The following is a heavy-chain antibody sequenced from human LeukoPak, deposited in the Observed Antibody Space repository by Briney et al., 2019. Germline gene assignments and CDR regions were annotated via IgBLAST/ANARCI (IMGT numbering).Heavy chain of an antibody. CDR2: IIPIFVTA. V-gene: IGHV1-69*05. Sequence: ASVKVSCKASGGTFSSYAISWGPQAPGQGREWMGRIIPIFVTANYAQHFQGRVTITTDESTSTAYMELSSLRSEDTAVYYCARSRLGRLSHPKHSEYFQHWGQGTLVTVSS. CDR3: ARSRLGRLSHPKHSEYFQH. CDR1: GGTFSSYA. J-gene: IGHJ1*01. D-gene: IGHD3-10*01.